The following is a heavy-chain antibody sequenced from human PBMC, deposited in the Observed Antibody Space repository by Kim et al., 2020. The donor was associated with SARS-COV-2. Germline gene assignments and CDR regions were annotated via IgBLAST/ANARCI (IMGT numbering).Heavy chain of an antibody. J-gene: IGHJ2*01. CDR1: GGSISSYY. D-gene: IGHD6-19*01. Sequence: SETLSLTCTVSGGSISSYYWSWIRQPPGKGLEWIGYIYYSGSTNYNPSLKSRVTISVDTSKNQFSLKLSSVTAADTAVYYCARVGSSGWHAVFPHWYFDLWGRGTLVTVSS. CDR2: IYYSGST. CDR3: ARVGSSGWHAVFPHWYFDL. V-gene: IGHV4-59*01.